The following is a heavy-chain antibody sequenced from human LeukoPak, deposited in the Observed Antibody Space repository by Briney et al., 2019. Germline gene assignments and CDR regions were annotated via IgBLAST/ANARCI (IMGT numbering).Heavy chain of an antibody. V-gene: IGHV3-23*01. D-gene: IGHD3-22*01. CDR2: ISGSGGST. Sequence: PGGSLRLSCAASGFTFSSYAMSWVRQAPGKGLEWVSAISGSGGSTYYADSVKGRFTISRDNSKNTLYLQMNSLRAEDTAVYYCAKVAYYYDSSGYYPKDDYWGQGTLVTVSS. J-gene: IGHJ4*02. CDR3: AKVAYYYDSSGYYPKDDY. CDR1: GFTFSSYA.